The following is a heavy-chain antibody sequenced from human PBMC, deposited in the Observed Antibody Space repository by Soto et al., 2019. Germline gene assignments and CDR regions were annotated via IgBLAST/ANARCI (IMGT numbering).Heavy chain of an antibody. CDR3: AREYYDFWSGYIRSYYYYGMDV. V-gene: IGHV3-30-3*01. CDR2: ISYDVSNK. J-gene: IGHJ6*02. D-gene: IGHD3-3*01. Sequence: GGSLRLSCAASGFTFSSYAMHWVRQAPGKGLEWVAVISYDVSNKYYADSVKGRFTISRDNSKNTLYLQMNSLRAEDTAVYYCAREYYDFWSGYIRSYYYYGMDVWGQGTTVTGSS. CDR1: GFTFSSYA.